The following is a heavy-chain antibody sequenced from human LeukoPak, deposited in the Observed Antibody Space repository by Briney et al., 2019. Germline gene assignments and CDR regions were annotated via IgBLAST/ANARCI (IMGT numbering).Heavy chain of an antibody. CDR2: IYYSGST. J-gene: IGHJ3*02. D-gene: IGHD3-22*01. CDR3: ARGGGAYYYDSSRDGAFDI. Sequence: KPSETLSLTCTVSGGSISSYYWSWIRPPPGKGLEWIGYIYYSGSTNYNPSLKSRVTISVDTSKNQFSLKLSSVTAADTAVYYCARGGGAYYYDSSRDGAFDIWDQGTMVTVSS. CDR1: GGSISSYY. V-gene: IGHV4-59*01.